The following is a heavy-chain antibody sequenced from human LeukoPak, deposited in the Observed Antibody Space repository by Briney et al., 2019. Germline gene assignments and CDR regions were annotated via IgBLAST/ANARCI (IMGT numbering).Heavy chain of an antibody. CDR1: GGSISSYY. CDR3: ARDSSSGWYAY. J-gene: IGHJ4*02. V-gene: IGHV4-4*07. Sequence: SSETLSLTCTVSGGSISSYYWSWIRQPAGKGLEWIGRIYTSGSTNYNPSHKSRVTMSVDTSKNQFSLKLSSVTAADTAVYYCARDSSSGWYAYWGQGTLVTVSS. CDR2: IYTSGST. D-gene: IGHD6-19*01.